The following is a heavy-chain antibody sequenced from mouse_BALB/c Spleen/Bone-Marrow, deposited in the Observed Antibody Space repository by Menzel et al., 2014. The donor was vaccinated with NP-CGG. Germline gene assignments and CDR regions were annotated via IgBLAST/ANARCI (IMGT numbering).Heavy chain of an antibody. CDR3: ARSYGKNVDY. J-gene: IGHJ2*01. V-gene: IGHV1-7*01. Sequence: VQLQQSGAELAKPGAPVKMSCKASGYTFTSYWMHWVKQRPGQGLEWIGNINPSTGYTEYNQKFKDKATLTADKSSSTAYMQLNSLTPEDSAVYYCARSYGKNVDYWGQGTTLTVSS. CDR1: GYTFTSYW. CDR2: INPSTGYT. D-gene: IGHD2-1*01.